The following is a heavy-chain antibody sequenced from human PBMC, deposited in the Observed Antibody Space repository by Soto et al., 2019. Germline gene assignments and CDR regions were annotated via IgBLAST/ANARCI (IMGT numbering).Heavy chain of an antibody. J-gene: IGHJ4*02. D-gene: IGHD4-4*01. Sequence: EVQLVESGGGLVQPGGSLRLSCAASGFTFSSHWMSWVRQAPGKGLEWVANIKHDGSETYYVDSVKGRFTISRDNAKNSLYLKMHSLRAEDAAVYYCARDDYNWARDYWGQGTLVTVSS. CDR3: ARDDYNWARDY. V-gene: IGHV3-7*01. CDR2: IKHDGSET. CDR1: GFTFSSHW.